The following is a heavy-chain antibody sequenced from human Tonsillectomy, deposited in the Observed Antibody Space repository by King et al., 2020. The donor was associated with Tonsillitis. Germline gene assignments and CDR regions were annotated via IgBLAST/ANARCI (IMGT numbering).Heavy chain of an antibody. Sequence: VQLVESGGGLVQPGGSLRLSCAASGFTVITNYMRWFRQAPGKGREWVSVIYSGTATSYADSVKGRFTLSRDNFKNTVYLQMKSLRADDTAVYYCARAPVDTAPSYWGQGTLVTVSS. D-gene: IGHD5-18*01. J-gene: IGHJ4*02. CDR1: GFTVITNY. CDR3: ARAPVDTAPSY. CDR2: IYSGTAT. V-gene: IGHV3-66*01.